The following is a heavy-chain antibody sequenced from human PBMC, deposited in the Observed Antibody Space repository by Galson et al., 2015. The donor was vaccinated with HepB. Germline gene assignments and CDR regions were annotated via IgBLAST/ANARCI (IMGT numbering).Heavy chain of an antibody. Sequence: SLRLSCAASGFTFDDYAMHWVRQAPGKGLEWVSGISWNTGVIAYADSVKGRFTISRDNTKNSLYLQMNSLRVEDTAFYYCAKAKLATYYSMDVWGKGTTVTVSS. J-gene: IGHJ6*03. V-gene: IGHV3-9*01. CDR2: ISWNTGVI. CDR3: AKAKLATYYSMDV. CDR1: GFTFDDYA.